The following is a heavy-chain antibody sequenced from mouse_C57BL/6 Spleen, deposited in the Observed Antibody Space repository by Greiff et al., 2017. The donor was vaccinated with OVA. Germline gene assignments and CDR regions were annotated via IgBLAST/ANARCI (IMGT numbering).Heavy chain of an antibody. CDR3: ARKNDGYYGVWYFDV. Sequence: QVQLQQSGAELVMPGASVKLSCKASGYTFTSYWMHWVKQRPGQGLEWIGEIDPSDSYTNYNQKFKGKSTLTVDKSSSTAYMQLSSLTSEDSAVYYGARKNDGYYGVWYFDVWGTGTTVTVSS. V-gene: IGHV1-69*01. CDR1: GYTFTSYW. CDR2: IDPSDSYT. D-gene: IGHD2-3*01. J-gene: IGHJ1*03.